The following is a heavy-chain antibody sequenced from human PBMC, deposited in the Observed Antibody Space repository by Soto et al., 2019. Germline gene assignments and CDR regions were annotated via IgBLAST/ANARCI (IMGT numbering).Heavy chain of an antibody. V-gene: IGHV3-30*18. Sequence: SLRLSCAASGFTFSSYGMHWVRQAPGKGLEWVAVISYDGSNKYYADSVKGRFTISRDNSKNTLYLQMNSLRAEDTAVYYCAKDRPDIVVVPAANAWFDPWGQGTLVTVSS. CDR2: ISYDGSNK. D-gene: IGHD2-2*01. J-gene: IGHJ5*02. CDR1: GFTFSSYG. CDR3: AKDRPDIVVVPAANAWFDP.